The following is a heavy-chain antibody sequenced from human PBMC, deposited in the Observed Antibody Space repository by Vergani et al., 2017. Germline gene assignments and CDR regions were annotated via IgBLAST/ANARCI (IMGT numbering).Heavy chain of an antibody. D-gene: IGHD2-21*01. CDR2: ISGSGGST. J-gene: IGHJ4*02. V-gene: IGHV3-23*01. Sequence: EVQLLESGGGLVQPGGSLRLTCAASEFTFSNYAMNWVRQAQGKGLEWVSGISGSGGSTYYADSVKGRFTISRDNSKNTLYLQMNSLRAEDTAVYYCAKEPGRIVVVIAIPFFDYWGQGTLVTVSS. CDR1: EFTFSNYA. CDR3: AKEPGRIVVVIAIPFFDY.